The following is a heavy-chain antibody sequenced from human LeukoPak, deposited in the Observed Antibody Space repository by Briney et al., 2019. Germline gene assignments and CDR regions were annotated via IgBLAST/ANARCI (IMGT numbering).Heavy chain of an antibody. CDR2: IYYSGST. CDR3: ARSTTVTYYYYGMVV. D-gene: IGHD4-17*01. CDR1: GGSISSYY. J-gene: IGHJ6*02. V-gene: IGHV4-59*01. Sequence: SETLSLTCTVSGGSISSYYWSWIRQPPGKGLEWIGYIYYSGSTNYNPSLKSRVTISVDTSKNQFSLKLSSVTAADTAVYYCARSTTVTYYYYGMVVWGQGTTVTVSS.